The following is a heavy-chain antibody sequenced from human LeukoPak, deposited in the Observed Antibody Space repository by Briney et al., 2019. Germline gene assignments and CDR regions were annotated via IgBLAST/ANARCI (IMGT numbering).Heavy chain of an antibody. CDR1: EFTFSSYS. D-gene: IGHD6-13*01. Sequence: GGSLRLSCAASEFTFSSYSMNWVRQAPGKGLEWVSYISSGTSTIYYADSVKGRFTISRDNAKNSLYLQMNSLRAEDTAVYYCARPRASSPGNWFDSWGQGTLVTVSS. J-gene: IGHJ5*01. V-gene: IGHV3-48*04. CDR3: ARPRASSPGNWFDS. CDR2: ISSGTSTI.